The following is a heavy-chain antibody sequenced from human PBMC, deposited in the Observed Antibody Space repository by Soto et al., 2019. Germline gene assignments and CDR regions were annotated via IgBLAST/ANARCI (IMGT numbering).Heavy chain of an antibody. CDR2: ISYDGSNK. CDR3: AKDGPYDTTLGAFDI. CDR1: GFTFSSYD. J-gene: IGHJ3*02. D-gene: IGHD3-22*01. Sequence: TGGSLRLSCAASGFTFSSYDMHWVRQAPGKGLEWVAVISYDGSNKYYADSVKGRFTISRDNSKNTLYLQMNSLRAEDTAVYYCAKDGPYDTTLGAFDIWGQGTMVTVS. V-gene: IGHV3-30*18.